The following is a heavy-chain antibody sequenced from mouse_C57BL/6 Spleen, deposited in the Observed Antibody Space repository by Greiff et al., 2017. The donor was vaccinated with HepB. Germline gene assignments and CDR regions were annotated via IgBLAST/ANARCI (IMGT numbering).Heavy chain of an antibody. CDR3: ARRDYDGGAMDY. V-gene: IGHV5-17*01. CDR1: GFTFSDYG. D-gene: IGHD2-4*01. J-gene: IGHJ4*01. CDR2: ISSGSSTI. Sequence: DVMLVESGGGLVKPGGSLKLSCAASGFTFSDYGMHWVRQAPEKGLEWVAYISSGSSTIYYADTVKGRFTISRDNAKNTLFLQMTSLRSEDTAMYYCARRDYDGGAMDYWGQGTSVTVSS.